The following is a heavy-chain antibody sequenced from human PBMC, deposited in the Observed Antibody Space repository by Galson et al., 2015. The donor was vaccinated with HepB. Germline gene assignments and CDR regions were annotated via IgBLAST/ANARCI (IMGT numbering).Heavy chain of an antibody. CDR3: ARAAVAGTLYYYYGMDV. J-gene: IGHJ6*02. Sequence: SVKVSCKASGYTFTGYYMHWVRQAPGQGLEWMGRINPNSGGTNYAQKFQGRVTMTRDTSISTAYMELSRLRSDDTAVYYCARAAVAGTLYYYYGMDVWGQGTTVTVSS. CDR2: INPNSGGT. CDR1: GYTFTGYY. V-gene: IGHV1-2*06. D-gene: IGHD6-19*01.